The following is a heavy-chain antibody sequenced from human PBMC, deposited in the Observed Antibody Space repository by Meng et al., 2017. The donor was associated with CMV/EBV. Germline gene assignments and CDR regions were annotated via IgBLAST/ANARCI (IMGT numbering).Heavy chain of an antibody. CDR3: ARDPKGARAFDI. CDR2: INPNSGGT. D-gene: IGHD5-12*01. CDR1: GGTFSTYA. J-gene: IGHJ3*02. V-gene: IGHV1-2*02. Sequence: ASVKVSCKASGGTFSTYAINWVRQAPGQGLEWMGWINPNSGGTNYAQKFQGRVTMTRDTSISTAYMELSRLRSDDTAVYYCARDPKGARAFDIWGQGTMVTVSS.